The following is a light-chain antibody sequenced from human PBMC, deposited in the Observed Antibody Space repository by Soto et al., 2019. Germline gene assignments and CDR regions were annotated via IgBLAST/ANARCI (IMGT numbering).Light chain of an antibody. J-gene: IGKJ5*01. V-gene: IGKV3-20*01. Sequence: EAELTQSPGTLSLSPGERVTLSCRASQNVRNNYLAWYQKQRGQAPRLLLYGASSRATGIPDRFSGSGSGTDFTLTISRLEPEDFALYYCQQYGSSAPITFGQGTRLEIK. CDR1: QNVRNNY. CDR2: GAS. CDR3: QQYGSSAPIT.